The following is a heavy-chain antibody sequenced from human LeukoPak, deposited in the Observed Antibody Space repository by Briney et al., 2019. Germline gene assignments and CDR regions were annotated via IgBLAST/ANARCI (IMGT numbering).Heavy chain of an antibody. J-gene: IGHJ3*02. D-gene: IGHD3/OR15-3a*01. V-gene: IGHV4-31*03. CDR2: VYYSGST. CDR3: ATSRNVDQFDI. Sequence: PSETLSLTCTVSGGSISGSSYYWGWIRQHPGKGLEWIGSVYYSGSTYYNPSLKSRLTISKDTSKNQFSLKLSSVTAADTAVYFCATSRNVDQFDIWGQGTMVTVSS. CDR1: GGSISGSSYY.